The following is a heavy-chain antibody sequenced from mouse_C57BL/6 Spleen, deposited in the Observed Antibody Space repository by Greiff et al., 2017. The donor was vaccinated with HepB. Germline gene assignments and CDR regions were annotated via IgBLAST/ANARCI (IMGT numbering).Heavy chain of an antibody. V-gene: IGHV1-42*01. D-gene: IGHD2-3*01. CDR3: AREDDGYYYAMDY. CDR1: GYSFTGYY. Sequence: VQLKQSGPELVKPGASVKISCKASGYSFTGYYMNWVKQSPEKSLEWIGEINPSTGGTTYNQKFKAKATLTVDKSSSTAYMQLKSLTSEDSAVYYCAREDDGYYYAMDYWGQGTSVTVSS. J-gene: IGHJ4*01. CDR2: INPSTGGT.